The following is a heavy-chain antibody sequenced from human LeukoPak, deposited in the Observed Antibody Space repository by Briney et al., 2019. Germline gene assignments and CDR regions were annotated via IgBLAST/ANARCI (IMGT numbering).Heavy chain of an antibody. V-gene: IGHV4-38-2*02. J-gene: IGHJ4*02. Sequence: SETLSLTCTVSGYSISSGYYWGWIRQPPGKGLEWTGSIDHSGSTCYNPSLKSRVNISRDTSKNHFSLKLDSVTAADTAVYYCARDGPSVYFDYWGQGILVTVSS. CDR3: ARDGPSVYFDY. CDR2: IDHSGST. CDR1: GYSISSGYY.